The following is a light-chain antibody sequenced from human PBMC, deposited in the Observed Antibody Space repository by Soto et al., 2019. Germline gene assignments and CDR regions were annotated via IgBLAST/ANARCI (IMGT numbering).Light chain of an antibody. CDR1: SSNIGAGYD. J-gene: IGLJ2*01. Sequence: QSALTQPPSVSGAPGQRVTISCTGSSSNIGAGYDVHWYQQLPGTAPKLLIYGNSNRPSGVPDRVSGSKSGTSASLAITGLQAEDEADYYCQSYDSSRSGVVFGGGTKLTVL. CDR2: GNS. CDR3: QSYDSSRSGVV. V-gene: IGLV1-40*01.